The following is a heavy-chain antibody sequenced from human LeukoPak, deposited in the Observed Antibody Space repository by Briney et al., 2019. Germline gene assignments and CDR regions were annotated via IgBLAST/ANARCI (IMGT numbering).Heavy chain of an antibody. CDR2: IRSKASSYAT. V-gene: IGHV3-73*01. CDR1: GFSFSGSA. J-gene: IGHJ6*02. CDR3: TRLNDSSAYLYDSYAMDV. D-gene: IGHD3-22*01. Sequence: GGSLKLSCAASGFSFSGSAMHWVRQASGKGMEWVGRIRSKASSYATAYAASVIGRFTISRDDSKNTAYLQMNSLKTEDTAVYYCTRLNDSSAYLYDSYAMDVWGQGTTVTVSS.